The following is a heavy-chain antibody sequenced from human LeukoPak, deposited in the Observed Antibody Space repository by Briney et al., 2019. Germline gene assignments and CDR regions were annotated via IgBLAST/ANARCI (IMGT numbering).Heavy chain of an antibody. D-gene: IGHD6-13*01. V-gene: IGHV3-30*18. CDR2: ISYDGSNK. CDR1: GFTFSSYG. CDR3: AKDEVAAAVWALDYYYYGMDV. Sequence: PGGSLRLSCAASGFTFSSYGMHWVRQAPGKGLEWVAVISYDGSNKYYADSVKGRFTISRDNSKNTLYLQMNSLRAEDTAVYYCAKDEVAAAVWALDYYYYGMDVWGQGTTVTVSS. J-gene: IGHJ6*02.